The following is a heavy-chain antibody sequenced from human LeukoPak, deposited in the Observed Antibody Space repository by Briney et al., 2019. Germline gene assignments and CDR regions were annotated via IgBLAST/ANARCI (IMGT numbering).Heavy chain of an antibody. CDR2: IKQDGSEK. V-gene: IGHV3-7*03. D-gene: IGHD3-22*01. Sequence: AGGSLRLSCAASGFTFSSYWMSWVRQAPGKGLEWVANIKQDGSEKYYVDSVKGRFTISRDNAKNSLYLQMNSLRAEDTAVYYCARHPNYYDSSGYYKGFDCWGQGTLVTVSS. J-gene: IGHJ4*02. CDR3: ARHPNYYDSSGYYKGFDC. CDR1: GFTFSSYW.